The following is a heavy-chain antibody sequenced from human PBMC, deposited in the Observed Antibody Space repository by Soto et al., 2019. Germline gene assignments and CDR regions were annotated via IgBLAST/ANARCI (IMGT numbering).Heavy chain of an antibody. V-gene: IGHV3-64D*06. Sequence: GGSLRLSCSASGFTFSSYAMHWVRQAPGKGLEYVSAISSNGGSTYYADSVKGRFTTSRDNSKNTLYLQMSSLRAEDTAVYYCVKERYNWNYGNNWFDPWGQGTLVTVSS. CDR1: GFTFSSYA. J-gene: IGHJ5*02. CDR3: VKERYNWNYGNNWFDP. CDR2: ISSNGGST. D-gene: IGHD1-7*01.